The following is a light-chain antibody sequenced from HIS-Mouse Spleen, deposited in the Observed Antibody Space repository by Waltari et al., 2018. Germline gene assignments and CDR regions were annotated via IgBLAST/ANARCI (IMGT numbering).Light chain of an antibody. CDR2: DAS. CDR3: QQRSNYT. Sequence: SPGERATLSCRASQSVSSYLAWYQQKPGQAPRLLIYDASNRATGTDFTLTISSLEPEDFAVYYCQQRSNYTFGQGTKLEIK. J-gene: IGKJ2*01. CDR1: QSVSSY. V-gene: IGKV3-11*01.